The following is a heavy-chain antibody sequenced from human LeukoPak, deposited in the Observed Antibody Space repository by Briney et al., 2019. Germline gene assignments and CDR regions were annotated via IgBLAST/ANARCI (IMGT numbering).Heavy chain of an antibody. CDR2: ISGSGGTT. Sequence: GGTLRLSCAASGFTFSSYDMSWVRQAPGKGLEWVSTISGSGGTTNFADSVKGRFTISRDNSKNMLYLQMTSLRAEDTAVYYCAKGTSTYSSGSFDYWGRGTLVTVSS. CDR3: AKGTSTYSSGSFDY. J-gene: IGHJ4*02. D-gene: IGHD6-19*01. CDR1: GFTFSSYD. V-gene: IGHV3-23*01.